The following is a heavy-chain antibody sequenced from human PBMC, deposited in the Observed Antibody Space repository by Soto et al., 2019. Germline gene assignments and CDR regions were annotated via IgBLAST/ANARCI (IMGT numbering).Heavy chain of an antibody. CDR1: GYTFTSYD. V-gene: IGHV1-8*01. Sequence: QVQLVQSGAEVKKPGASVKVSCKASGYTFTSYDINWVRQATGQGLEWMGWMNPNSGNTGYAQKFQGRVTMTRNTSISTAYMDLSSLRSEDTAVYYCARGSRGDYYYYYGMDVWGQGTTVTVSS. CDR3: ARGSRGDYYYYYGMDV. J-gene: IGHJ6*02. D-gene: IGHD3-10*01. CDR2: MNPNSGNT.